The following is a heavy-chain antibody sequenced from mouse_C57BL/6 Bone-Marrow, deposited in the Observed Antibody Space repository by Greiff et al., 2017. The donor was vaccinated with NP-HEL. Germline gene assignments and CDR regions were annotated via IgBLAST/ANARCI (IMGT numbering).Heavy chain of an antibody. J-gene: IGHJ2*01. D-gene: IGHD6-1*01. V-gene: IGHV7-1*01. Sequence: EVNLVESGGGLVQSGRSLRLSCATSGFTFSDFYMEWVRQAPGKGLEWIAASRNKANDYTTEYSASVKGRFIVSRDTSQSILYLQMNALRAEDTAIYYCARESSGSFDYWGQGTTLTVSS. CDR2: SRNKANDYTT. CDR1: GFTFSDFY. CDR3: ARESSGSFDY.